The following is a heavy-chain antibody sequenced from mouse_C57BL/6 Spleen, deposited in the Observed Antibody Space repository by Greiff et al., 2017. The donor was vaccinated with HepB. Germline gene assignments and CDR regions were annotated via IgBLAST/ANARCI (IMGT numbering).Heavy chain of an antibody. J-gene: IGHJ1*03. V-gene: IGHV5-6*01. CDR3: ARRSDYDRGDWYFDV. D-gene: IGHD2-4*01. Sequence: VQLKESGGDLVKPGGSLKLSCAASGFTFSSYGMSWVRQTPDKRLEWVATISSGGSYTYYPDSVKGRFTISRDNAKNTLYLQMSSLKSEDTAMYYCARRSDYDRGDWYFDVWGTGTTVTVSS. CDR2: ISSGGSYT. CDR1: GFTFSSYG.